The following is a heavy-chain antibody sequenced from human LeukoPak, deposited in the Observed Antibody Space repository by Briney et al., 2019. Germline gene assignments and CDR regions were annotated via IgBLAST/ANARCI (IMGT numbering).Heavy chain of an antibody. CDR2: IKQDGSEK. D-gene: IGHD6-6*01. CDR3: ARDADISSFLTFDY. V-gene: IGHV3-7*04. CDR1: GFTFSSYW. J-gene: IGHJ4*02. Sequence: GGSLRPSSAASGFTFSSYWMSLGRHASEKGLERVANIKQDGSEKCYVDSVKRRFTISRDNAKNSLYLQMNSRRAEDTAVYFCARDADISSFLTFDYWGQGTLVTVSS.